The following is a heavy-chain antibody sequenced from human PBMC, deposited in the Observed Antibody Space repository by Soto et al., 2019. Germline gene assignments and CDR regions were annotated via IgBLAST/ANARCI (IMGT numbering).Heavy chain of an antibody. V-gene: IGHV3-30-3*01. Sequence: PGGSLRLSCAASGFTFSSYAMHWVRQAPGKGLEWVAVISYDGSNKYYADSVKGRFTISRDNSKNTLYLQMNSLRAEDTAVYYCARDGYSSSTYYFAYWGQGTLVTVSS. CDR1: GFTFSSYA. J-gene: IGHJ4*02. D-gene: IGHD6-6*01. CDR2: ISYDGSNK. CDR3: ARDGYSSSTYYFAY.